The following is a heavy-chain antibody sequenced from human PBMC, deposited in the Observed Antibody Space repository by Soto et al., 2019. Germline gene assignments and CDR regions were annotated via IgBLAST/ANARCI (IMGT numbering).Heavy chain of an antibody. V-gene: IGHV1-2*04. Sequence: GASVKVSCKASGYTFTGYYMHWVRQAPGKGLEWMGWINPNSGGTNYAQKFQGWVTMTRDTSISTAYMELSRLRSDDTAVYYCARDPGYDFWSGYGYNWFDPWGQGTLVTVSS. J-gene: IGHJ5*02. CDR2: INPNSGGT. CDR3: ARDPGYDFWSGYGYNWFDP. D-gene: IGHD3-3*01. CDR1: GYTFTGYY.